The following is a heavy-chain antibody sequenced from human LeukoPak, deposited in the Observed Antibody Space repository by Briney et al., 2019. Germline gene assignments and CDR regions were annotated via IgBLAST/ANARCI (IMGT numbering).Heavy chain of an antibody. CDR1: GGSISSGDYY. CDR2: IYHSGST. V-gene: IGHV4-30-4*02. Sequence: KPSETLSLTCTVSGGSISSGDYYWSWIRQPPGKGLEWIGYIYHSGSTYYNPSLKSRVTISVDRSKNQFSLKLSSVTAADTAVYYCARGLPAATYYYYYGMDVWGQGTTVTVSS. J-gene: IGHJ6*02. D-gene: IGHD2-2*01. CDR3: ARGLPAATYYYYYGMDV.